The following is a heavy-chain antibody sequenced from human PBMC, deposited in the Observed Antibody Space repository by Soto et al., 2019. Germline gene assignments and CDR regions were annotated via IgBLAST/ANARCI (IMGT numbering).Heavy chain of an antibody. CDR2: MNHSGST. D-gene: IGHD4-4*01. CDR3: TTGRGDDYSNPTVTYMDV. V-gene: IGHV4-34*01. Sequence: SETLSLTCDVYGGSFSGYSWSWIRQPPGKGLEWIGEMNHSGSTTYNPSLKSRVTISLDTSKNQFSLMLSSVTAADTAVYYCTTGRGDDYSNPTVTYMDVWGKGTTVTVSS. J-gene: IGHJ6*03. CDR1: GGSFSGYS.